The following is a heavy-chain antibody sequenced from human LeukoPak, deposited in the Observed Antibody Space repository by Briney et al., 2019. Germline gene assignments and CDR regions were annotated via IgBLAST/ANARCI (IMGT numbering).Heavy chain of an antibody. D-gene: IGHD5-12*01. J-gene: IGHJ4*02. CDR3: ARDRWGYSYGGD. CDR1: GFTVSSNS. CDR2: IKEDGRQK. Sequence: GGSLRLSCTVSGFTVSSNSMSWVRQAPGKGLEWVANIKEDGRQKYYVDSVKGRFTISRDNAKNSLYLQMNSLRAEDTAVYYCARDRWGYSYGGDWGQGTQVTVSS. V-gene: IGHV3-7*01.